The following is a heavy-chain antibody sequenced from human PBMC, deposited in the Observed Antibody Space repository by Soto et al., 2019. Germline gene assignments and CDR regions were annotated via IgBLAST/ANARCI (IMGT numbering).Heavy chain of an antibody. CDR1: GGSISDDY. J-gene: IGHJ4*02. Sequence: PSETLSLTCTVSGGSISDDYWSWFRQPPGKGLEWIGYIYYTGSTTYNPSLKSRLSISLETSKKKFSLRLTSVTAADTAVYYCARLGHYYQAIDSSGRATLVTVSS. CDR2: IYYTGST. CDR3: ARLGHYYQAIDS. D-gene: IGHD3-22*01. V-gene: IGHV4-59*08.